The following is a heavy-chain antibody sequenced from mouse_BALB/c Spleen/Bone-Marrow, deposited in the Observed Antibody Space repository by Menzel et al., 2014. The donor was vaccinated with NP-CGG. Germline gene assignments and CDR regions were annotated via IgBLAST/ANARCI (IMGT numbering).Heavy chain of an antibody. CDR2: IEPSDSYT. D-gene: IGHD1-1*01. V-gene: IGHV1-69*02. CDR3: ARGRTTVVSDY. Sequence: VQLQQSGAEVVKPGASVKVSCKASGYTFTNYWMQWVKQRPGQGLEWIGEIEPSDSYTNYNQDFKGKAILTVDRSSSTAYMQLSSLTSEDSAVYYCARGRTTVVSDYWGQGTSLTVSS. J-gene: IGHJ2*02. CDR1: GYTFTNYW.